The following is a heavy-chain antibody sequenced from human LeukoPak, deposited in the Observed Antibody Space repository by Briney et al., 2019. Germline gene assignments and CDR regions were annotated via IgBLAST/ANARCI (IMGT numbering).Heavy chain of an antibody. J-gene: IGHJ6*02. CDR1: GGSISSGGYY. Sequence: PSETLSLTCTVSGGSISSGGYYWSWIRQHPGKGLEWIGYIYYSGSTNYNPSLKSRVTISVDTSKNQFSLKLSSVTAADTAVYYCATFWSGHSYGMDVWGQGTTVIVSS. D-gene: IGHD3-3*01. CDR2: IYYSGST. CDR3: ATFWSGHSYGMDV. V-gene: IGHV4-61*08.